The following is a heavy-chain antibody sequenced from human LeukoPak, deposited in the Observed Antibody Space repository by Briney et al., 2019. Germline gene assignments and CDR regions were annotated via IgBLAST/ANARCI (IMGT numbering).Heavy chain of an antibody. CDR3: ARRKVVVAAIVSYYYYYYYMDV. Sequence: GGYLRLSCAASGFTFSSYWMSWVRQAPGKGLEWVANIKQDGSEKYYVDSVKGRFTISRDNAKNSLYLQMNSLRAEDTAVYYCARRKVVVAAIVSYYYYYYYMDVWGKGTTVTVSS. V-gene: IGHV3-7*01. CDR2: IKQDGSEK. D-gene: IGHD2-15*01. CDR1: GFTFSSYW. J-gene: IGHJ6*03.